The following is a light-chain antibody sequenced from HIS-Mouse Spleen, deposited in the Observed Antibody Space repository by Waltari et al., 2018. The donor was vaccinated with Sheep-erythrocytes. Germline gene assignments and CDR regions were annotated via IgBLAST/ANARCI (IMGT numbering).Light chain of an antibody. CDR3: QAWDSSTYV. Sequence: SYELTQPPSVSVSPGQTASIPCSGEKLGDKSACWYQQKPGQSPVLVIYQDSKRPSGIPERFSGSNSGNTATLTISGTQAMDEADYYCQAWDSSTYVFGTGTKVTVL. J-gene: IGLJ1*01. CDR2: QDS. V-gene: IGLV3-1*01. CDR1: KLGDKS.